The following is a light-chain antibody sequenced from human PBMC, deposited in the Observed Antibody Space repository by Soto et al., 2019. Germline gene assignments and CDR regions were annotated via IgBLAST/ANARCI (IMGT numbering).Light chain of an antibody. CDR3: QQYYGSWT. CDR1: QSISSW. CDR2: KAS. V-gene: IGKV1-5*03. J-gene: IGKJ1*01. Sequence: DIQMTQSPSTLSASVGDRVTITCRASQSISSWLAWYQQKPGKAPKLLIYKASTLESGVPSRFSGSGSGTEFTLTISSLQPDDFATYYCQQYYGSWTFGQGTKVEFK.